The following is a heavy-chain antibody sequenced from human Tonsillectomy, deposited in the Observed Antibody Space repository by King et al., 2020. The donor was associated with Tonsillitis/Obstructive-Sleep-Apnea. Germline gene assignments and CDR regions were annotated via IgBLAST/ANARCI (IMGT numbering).Heavy chain of an antibody. V-gene: IGHV3-15*01. CDR3: TTGYCTNGVCYSPDY. J-gene: IGHJ4*02. Sequence: VQLVESGGGLVKPGGSLRLSCAASGFTFSNAWRSWVRQAPGKGLEWVGRIKSKTDGGTTDYAAPVKGRFTISRDDSKNTLYLQMNSLKTEDTAVYYCTTGYCTNGVCYSPDYWGQGTLVTVSS. CDR1: GFTFSNAW. D-gene: IGHD2-8*01. CDR2: IKSKTDGGTT.